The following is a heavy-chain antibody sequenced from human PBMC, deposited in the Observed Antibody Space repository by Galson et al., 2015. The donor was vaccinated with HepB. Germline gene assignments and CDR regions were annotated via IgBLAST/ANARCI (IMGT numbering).Heavy chain of an antibody. J-gene: IGHJ4*02. CDR3: TTDRYPHDY. V-gene: IGHV3-15*01. CDR1: GFTFNIAW. Sequence: SLRLSCAVSGFTFNIAWMSWVRQAPGKGLEWIGRIKSKSSGGATDYAAPVKGRFTISRDDSENTLYLQLNSLKTEDTAVYYCTTDRYPHDYWGQGTLVTVSS. CDR2: IKSKSSGGAT. D-gene: IGHD1-1*01.